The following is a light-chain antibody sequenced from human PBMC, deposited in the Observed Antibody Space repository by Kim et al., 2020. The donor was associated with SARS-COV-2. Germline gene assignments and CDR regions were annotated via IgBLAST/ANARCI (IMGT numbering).Light chain of an antibody. CDR3: QAWDSSTAV. J-gene: IGLJ1*01. V-gene: IGLV3-1*01. CDR2: QDN. Sequence: SYELTQPPSVSVSPGQTANITCSGDKLGDKYACWYQQKPGQSPVLVIYQDNKRPSGIPERFSGSNSGNTATLTISGTQAMDEADYYCQAWDSSTAVFGTGTKVTVL. CDR1: KLGDKY.